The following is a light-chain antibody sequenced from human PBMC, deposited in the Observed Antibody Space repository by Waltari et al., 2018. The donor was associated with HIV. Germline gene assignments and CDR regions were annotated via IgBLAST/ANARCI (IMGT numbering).Light chain of an antibody. CDR2: EVS. CDR1: SSDVGAYNY. J-gene: IGLJ2*01. CDR3: SSYTTTRTLV. V-gene: IGLV2-14*01. Sequence: QSALTQPASVSGSPGQSITISCTGTSSDVGAYNYVSCYQQHPDKAPKLMIYEVSNRPSGVSNRFSGSKSGNTASLTISGLQAEDEADYYCSSYTTTRTLVFGGGTKLTVL.